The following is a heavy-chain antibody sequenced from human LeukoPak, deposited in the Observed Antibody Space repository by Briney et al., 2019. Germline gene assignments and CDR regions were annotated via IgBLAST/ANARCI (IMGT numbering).Heavy chain of an antibody. J-gene: IGHJ6*03. CDR1: GYTFNTYG. CDR2: ISGYNGKT. V-gene: IGHV1-18*01. Sequence: ASVKVSCKASGYTFNTYGITWVRQAPGQGLEWMGWISGYNGKTKYAQKLQDRVTMTTDTSTTTAYMELRSLRSDDTAVYYCARGGDYYDSSGYPNYYYYYYMDAWGKGTTVTVSS. CDR3: ARGGDYYDSSGYPNYYYYYYMDA. D-gene: IGHD3-22*01.